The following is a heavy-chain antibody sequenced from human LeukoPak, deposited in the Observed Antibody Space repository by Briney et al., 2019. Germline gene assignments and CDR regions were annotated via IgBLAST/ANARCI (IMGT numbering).Heavy chain of an antibody. Sequence: GASVKVSCKASGYTFTSYYMHWVRQAPGQGLEWMGIINPSGGSTSYAQKFQGRVTMTRDMSTSTVYMELSSLRSEDTAVYYCARSLQWLLRYFDSWGQGTLVTVSS. J-gene: IGHJ4*02. CDR1: GYTFTSYY. CDR3: ARSLQWLLRYFDS. D-gene: IGHD6-19*01. CDR2: INPSGGST. V-gene: IGHV1-46*01.